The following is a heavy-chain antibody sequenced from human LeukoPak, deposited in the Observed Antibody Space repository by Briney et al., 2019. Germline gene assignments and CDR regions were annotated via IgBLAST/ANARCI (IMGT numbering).Heavy chain of an antibody. CDR1: GGSISSSSYY. Sequence: SETLSLTCTVSGGSISSSSYYWGWIRQPPGKGLEWIGSIYYSGSTYYNPSLKSRVTISVDTSKNQFSLKLSSVTAADTAVYYCARAQGYSSSTSCYMGSLDYWGQGTLVTVSS. CDR2: IYYSGST. CDR3: ARAQGYSSSTSCYMGSLDY. V-gene: IGHV4-39*01. J-gene: IGHJ4*02. D-gene: IGHD2-2*02.